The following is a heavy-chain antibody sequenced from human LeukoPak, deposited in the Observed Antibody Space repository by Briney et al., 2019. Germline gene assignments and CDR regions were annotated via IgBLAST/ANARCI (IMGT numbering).Heavy chain of an antibody. CDR2: ISSRSSSI. J-gene: IGHJ4*02. V-gene: IGHV3-21*01. D-gene: IGHD5-12*01. Sequence: GGSLRLSCAASGFTFSAYNMNWVRRTPGKGLEWVSSISSRSSSIYYADSVKGRFTISRDNAKNSLYLQMNSLRAEDTAVYYCARVTRGGYDGYFDYWGQGTLVTVSS. CDR3: ARVTRGGYDGYFDY. CDR1: GFTFSAYN.